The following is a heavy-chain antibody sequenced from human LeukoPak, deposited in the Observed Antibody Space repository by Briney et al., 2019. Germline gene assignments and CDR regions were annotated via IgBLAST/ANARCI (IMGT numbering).Heavy chain of an antibody. CDR2: IYPGDSDT. Sequence: GESLKISGKCSGYSFTSYCIGWVRQIPGKGLEWMGIIYPGDSDTIDSPSFQGQVTISAGKSISPAYLQWRSLKASDPAMSYCARLGDWKYSGGIYWFDPWGQGTLVTVSS. CDR1: GYSFTSYC. J-gene: IGHJ5*02. V-gene: IGHV5-51*01. D-gene: IGHD1-7*01. CDR3: ARLGDWKYSGGIYWFDP.